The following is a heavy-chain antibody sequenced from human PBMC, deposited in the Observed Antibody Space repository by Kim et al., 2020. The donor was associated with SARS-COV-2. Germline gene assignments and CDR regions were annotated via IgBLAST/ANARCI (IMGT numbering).Heavy chain of an antibody. CDR1: GFTFSSYG. J-gene: IGHJ3*02. Sequence: GGSLRLSCAASGFTFSSYGMHWVRQAPGKGLEWVAVIWYDGSNKYYADSVKGRFTISRDNSKNTLYLQMNSLRAEDTAVYYCARDRYNWNEFLDAFDIWGQGTMVTVSS. CDR3: ARDRYNWNEFLDAFDI. V-gene: IGHV3-33*01. CDR2: IWYDGSNK. D-gene: IGHD1-1*01.